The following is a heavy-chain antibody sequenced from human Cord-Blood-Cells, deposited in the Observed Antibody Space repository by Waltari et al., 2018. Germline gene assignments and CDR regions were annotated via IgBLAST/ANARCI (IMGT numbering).Heavy chain of an antibody. V-gene: IGHV1-69*01. CDR3: ARATLRFLEWLYYYYGMDV. CDR1: GGTFSSYA. CDR2: IIPIFGTA. D-gene: IGHD3-3*01. Sequence: QVQLVQSGAEVKKPGSSVKVSCKASGGTFSSYAIRWVRQAPGQGLEWMGGIIPIFGTANYAQKFQGRVTITADESTSTAYMELSSLRSEDTAVYYCARATLRFLEWLYYYYGMDVWGQGTTVTVSS. J-gene: IGHJ6*02.